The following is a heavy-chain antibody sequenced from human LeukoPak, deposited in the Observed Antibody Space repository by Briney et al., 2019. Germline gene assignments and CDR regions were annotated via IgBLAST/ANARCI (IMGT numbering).Heavy chain of an antibody. CDR2: INTYTGNP. CDR3: ARWDYDSSGYALYYFDY. Sequence: ASVKVSCKASGYTFTSYAMNWVRQAPRQGLEWMGWINTYTGNPTYAQGFTGRFVFSLDTSVSTAYLQISSLKAEDTAVYYCARWDYDSSGYALYYFDYWGQGTLVTVSS. V-gene: IGHV7-4-1*02. CDR1: GYTFTSYA. J-gene: IGHJ4*02. D-gene: IGHD3-22*01.